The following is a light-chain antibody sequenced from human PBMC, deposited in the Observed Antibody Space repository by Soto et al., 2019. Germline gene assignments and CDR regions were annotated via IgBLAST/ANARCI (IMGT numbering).Light chain of an antibody. Sequence: DIQMTQSPSTLSASVGDRVTITCRASQSISSWLAWYQQKPVKAPKLLIYKASSLESGVPSRFSGSGSGTEFTLTISSLQPDDFATYYCQQYSRFGQGTKVEIK. CDR3: QQYSR. J-gene: IGKJ1*01. V-gene: IGKV1-5*03. CDR2: KAS. CDR1: QSISSW.